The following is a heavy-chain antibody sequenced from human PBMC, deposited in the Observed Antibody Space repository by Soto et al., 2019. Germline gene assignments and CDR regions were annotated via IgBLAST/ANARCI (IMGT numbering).Heavy chain of an antibody. J-gene: IGHJ4*02. V-gene: IGHV4-34*01. Sequence: SETLSLTCSIYSGSFSGYYWSWIRQPPGKGLEWIGEISQSGNTNYSPSLKSRVSISIDTSKEQFSLNLASVSAADTAVYYCARAPKVSGSSQTRPDFWGQGTLVTVSS. D-gene: IGHD6-6*01. CDR3: ARAPKVSGSSQTRPDF. CDR2: ISQSGNT. CDR1: SGSFSGYY.